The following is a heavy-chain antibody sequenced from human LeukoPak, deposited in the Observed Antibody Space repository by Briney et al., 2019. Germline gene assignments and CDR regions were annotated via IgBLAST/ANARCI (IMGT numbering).Heavy chain of an antibody. V-gene: IGHV3-23*01. J-gene: IGHJ4*02. CDR1: GFTFSSYA. CDR2: ISGGGGST. Sequence: QPGASLRLSCAASGFTFSSYAMSWVRQAPGKGLEWVSAISGGGGSTYYADSVKGRFTISRDNSKNTLYLQMNSLRAEDTAAYYCATPGYGDYFFDYWGQGTLVTVSS. CDR3: ATPGYGDYFFDY. D-gene: IGHD4-17*01.